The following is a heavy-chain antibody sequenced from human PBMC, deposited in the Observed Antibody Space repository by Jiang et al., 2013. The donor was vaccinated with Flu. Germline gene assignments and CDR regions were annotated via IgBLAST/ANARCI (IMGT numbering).Heavy chain of an antibody. CDR2: IDWDDDE. Sequence: KPTQTLTLTCTFSGFSLNTPGMRVSWIRQPPGKAPEWLARIDWDDDEFYSPFLRPRLRISKDTSKNQVVLTMTNMEPADTATYYCTRMGVGAIGYWGVDVWGQGTTVT. J-gene: IGHJ6*02. CDR1: GFSLNTPGMR. V-gene: IGHV2-70*04. D-gene: IGHD1-26*01. CDR3: TRMGVGAIGYWGVDV.